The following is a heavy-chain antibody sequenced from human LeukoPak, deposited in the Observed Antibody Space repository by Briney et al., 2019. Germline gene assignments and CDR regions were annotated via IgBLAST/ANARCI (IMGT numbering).Heavy chain of an antibody. Sequence: PGESLKISCKGSGYSFTSYWIGWVRQMPGKGLEWMGIIYPGDSDTRYSPSFQGQVTISADKSISTAYLQWSSLKASDTAMYYCARHVAVAGTGDDAFDIWGQGTMVTVSS. D-gene: IGHD6-19*01. CDR2: IYPGDSDT. CDR1: GYSFTSYW. V-gene: IGHV5-51*01. J-gene: IGHJ3*02. CDR3: ARHVAVAGTGDDAFDI.